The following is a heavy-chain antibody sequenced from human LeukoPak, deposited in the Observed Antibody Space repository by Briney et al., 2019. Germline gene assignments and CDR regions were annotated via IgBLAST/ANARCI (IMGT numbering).Heavy chain of an antibody. J-gene: IGHJ6*03. D-gene: IGHD6-19*01. CDR3: ARGKELSGGVWSYYYYYYMDV. V-gene: IGHV3-30*04. CDR1: GFTFSSYA. CDR2: ISYDGSNK. Sequence: TGGSLRLSCAASGFTFSSYAMHWVRQAPGKGLEWVAVISYDGSNKYYADSVKGRFTISRDNSKNTLYLQMNSLRAEDTAVYYCARGKELSGGVWSYYYYYYMDVWGKGTTVTVSS.